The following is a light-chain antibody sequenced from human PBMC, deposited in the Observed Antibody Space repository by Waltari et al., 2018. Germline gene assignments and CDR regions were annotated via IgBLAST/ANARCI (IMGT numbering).Light chain of an antibody. V-gene: IGLV2-14*01. CDR2: DFS. Sequence: QSALTQPAPVSGSPGQSITISCPGTRSDVGGYNYVPWYQQHPCKAPKLMIYDFSKRPSGVSNRFSGSKSCNTASLTISGLQAEDEADYYCSSYTSSSFFGGGTKLTVL. J-gene: IGLJ2*01. CDR1: RSDVGGYNY. CDR3: SSYTSSSF.